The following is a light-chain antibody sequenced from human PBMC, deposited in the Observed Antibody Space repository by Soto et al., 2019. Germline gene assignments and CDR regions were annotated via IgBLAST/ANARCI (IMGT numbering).Light chain of an antibody. CDR2: EVN. CDR1: SSDVGGYNY. J-gene: IGLJ1*01. CDR3: TSYAGGNNV. V-gene: IGLV2-8*01. Sequence: QSALTQPPSASGSPGQSVTISCTGNSSDVGGYNYVSWYQQHPGKVPKLMVYEVNKRPSGVPDRFSGSKSGNTASLTVSGVQADDEADYYCTSYAGGNNVFGTGTKVTVL.